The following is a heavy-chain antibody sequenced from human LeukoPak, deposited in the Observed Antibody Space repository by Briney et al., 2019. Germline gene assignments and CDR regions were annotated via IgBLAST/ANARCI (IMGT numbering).Heavy chain of an antibody. V-gene: IGHV3-30*04. CDR3: ARGDSSLDALDY. J-gene: IGHJ4*02. CDR2: ISYDGSNK. Sequence: PGGSLRLSCAASGFTFSSYAMHWVRQAPGKGLEWVAVISYDGSNKYYADSVKGRFTISRDNSKNTLYLQMNGLRAEDTAVYYCARGDSSLDALDYWGQGTLVTVSS. D-gene: IGHD6-19*01. CDR1: GFTFSSYA.